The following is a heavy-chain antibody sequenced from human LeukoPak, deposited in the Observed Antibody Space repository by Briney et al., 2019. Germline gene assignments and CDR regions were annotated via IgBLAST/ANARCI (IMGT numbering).Heavy chain of an antibody. J-gene: IGHJ4*02. D-gene: IGHD3-22*01. V-gene: IGHV3-23*01. CDR1: GFPFSTYA. CDR2: ISGTDGTT. Sequence: GGSLRLSCAASGFPFSTYAIGWVRQAPGKGLEWVSTISGTDGTTYYADSVKGRFTISRDNSKNTLYLQMNSLTAEDTAVYYCAKDKENYYGSSGFYYWGQGTLVTVSS. CDR3: AKDKENYYGSSGFYY.